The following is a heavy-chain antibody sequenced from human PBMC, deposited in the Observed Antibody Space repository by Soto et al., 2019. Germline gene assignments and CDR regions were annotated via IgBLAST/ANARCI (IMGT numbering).Heavy chain of an antibody. D-gene: IGHD3-10*01. V-gene: IGHV4-59*01. CDR1: GGSINYYS. J-gene: IGHJ5*02. Sequence: SETLSLTCTVSGGSINYYSWSWIRQPPGKGLEYIGYIYYSGSTNYNPSLKSRVTISVDTSKNQFSLKLSSVTAADTVVYYCARETLSLSGSYYKNWFDPWGQGTLVTVSS. CDR2: IYYSGST. CDR3: ARETLSLSGSYYKNWFDP.